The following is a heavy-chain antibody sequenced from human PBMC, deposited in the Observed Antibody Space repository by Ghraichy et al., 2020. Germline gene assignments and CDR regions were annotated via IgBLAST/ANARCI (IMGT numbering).Heavy chain of an antibody. CDR2: IFDSGAT. CDR3: ARSGGFFDWMSHFDF. CDR1: GGAIRGSDKY. V-gene: IGHV4-39*01. D-gene: IGHD3-9*01. Sequence: SDTLSLTCSVSGGAIRGSDKYWAWIRQSPQTGLQFIASIFDSGATHYNPALWRRVTISVNPSHNQFSPKLTSVTATDAATYYCARSGGFFDWMSHFDFWGQGVPVRVSS. J-gene: IGHJ4*02.